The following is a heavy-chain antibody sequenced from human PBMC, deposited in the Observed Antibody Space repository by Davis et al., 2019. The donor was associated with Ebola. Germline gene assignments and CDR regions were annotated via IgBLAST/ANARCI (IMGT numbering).Heavy chain of an antibody. V-gene: IGHV7-4-1*02. CDR3: ARCEENPDTTMVSCFDY. CDR2: INTNTGNP. Sequence: AASVKVSCKASGYTFTSYAMNWVRQAPGQGLEWTGLINTNTGNPTYAQGFTGRFVFSLDTSVSTAYLQISSLKAEDTAVYYCARCEENPDTTMVSCFDYWGQGTLVTVSS. J-gene: IGHJ4*02. CDR1: GYTFTSYA. D-gene: IGHD5-18*01.